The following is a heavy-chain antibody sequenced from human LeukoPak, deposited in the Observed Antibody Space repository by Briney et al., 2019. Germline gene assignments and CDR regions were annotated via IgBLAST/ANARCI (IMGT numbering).Heavy chain of an antibody. CDR1: GFTFIDYD. V-gene: IGHV3-13*01. J-gene: IGHJ4*02. CDR3: ARGGIQVSGIDEFDY. D-gene: IGHD6-19*01. Sequence: GGSLRLSCAASGFTFIDYDMHWVRQVIGKGLEWVSAIGIRDDTHYSGSVKGRFTISRENAESSLYLQMNSLRAEDTAVYYCARGGIQVSGIDEFDYWGQGTLVTVSS. CDR2: IGIRDDT.